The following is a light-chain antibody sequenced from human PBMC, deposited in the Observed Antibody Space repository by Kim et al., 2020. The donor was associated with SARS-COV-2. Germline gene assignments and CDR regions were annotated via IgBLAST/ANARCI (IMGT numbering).Light chain of an antibody. CDR1: RSNIGSNS. J-gene: IGLJ2*01. V-gene: IGLV1-44*01. Sequence: GQRVSISCSGSRSNIGSNSVNWYQQIPGTAPRLLIYRNSQRPSGVPDRFSGSKSGTSASLAISGLQSEDEADYNCAAWDDSLNALIFGGGTQLTVL. CDR2: RNS. CDR3: AAWDDSLNALI.